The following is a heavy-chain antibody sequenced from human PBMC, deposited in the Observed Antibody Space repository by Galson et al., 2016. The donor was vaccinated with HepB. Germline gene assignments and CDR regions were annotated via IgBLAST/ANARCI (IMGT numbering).Heavy chain of an antibody. CDR3: ARSVGPMVRGLGLDS. J-gene: IGHJ4*02. V-gene: IGHV4-39*01. D-gene: IGHD3-10*01. CDR2: ISYTANT. CDR1: GASFNNSLYS. Sequence: SETLSLTCSVSGASFNNSLYSWDWIRQPPGKGLEWIGTISYTANTSYNPSLKSRLTISIDTSKNLFSLKLTSVTAADTAIYYCARSVGPMVRGLGLDSWGQGTLVTVSS.